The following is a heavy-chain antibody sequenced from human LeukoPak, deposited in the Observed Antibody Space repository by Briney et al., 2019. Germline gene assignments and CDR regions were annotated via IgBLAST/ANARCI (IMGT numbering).Heavy chain of an antibody. V-gene: IGHV1-2*02. Sequence: ASVTVSCKASGYTFTDYFMHWVRQAPGQGLEWMGWINPKSGATNSSQKFQGRVTMTRDTSINTAYMELDRLTSDDTAVYYCARVRGWFDPWGHGTLVIVSS. J-gene: IGHJ5*02. CDR2: INPKSGAT. CDR1: GYTFTDYF. CDR3: ARVRGWFDP.